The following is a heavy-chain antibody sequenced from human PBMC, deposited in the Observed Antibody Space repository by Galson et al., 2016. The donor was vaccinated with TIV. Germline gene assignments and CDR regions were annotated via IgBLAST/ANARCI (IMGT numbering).Heavy chain of an antibody. Sequence: SVKVSCKASGYTFTNYFMHWVRQAPGQGLEWMGIIHPNGGSTSYAQKFKGRVTMTRDTSTSTVYMGMSSLRSEDTAVYYCARSRSSGWYIYFDFWGQGTLVTVSS. CDR2: IHPNGGST. J-gene: IGHJ4*02. D-gene: IGHD6-19*01. CDR1: GYTFTNYF. V-gene: IGHV1-46*01. CDR3: ARSRSSGWYIYFDF.